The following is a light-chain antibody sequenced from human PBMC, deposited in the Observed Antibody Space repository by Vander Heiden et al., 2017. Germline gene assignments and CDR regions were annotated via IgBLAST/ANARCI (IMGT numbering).Light chain of an antibody. V-gene: IGKV2-28*01. CDR1: QSLLHSNGYNY. Sequence: IVMTQSPLSLPVTPGEPASISCRSSQSLLHSNGYNYLDWYLQKPGQSPQLLIYLGSNRASGVPDRFSGSGSGTDFTLKISRVEAEDVGVYYCMQALQTPGLTFGGGTKVEI. CDR3: MQALQTPGLT. J-gene: IGKJ4*01. CDR2: LGS.